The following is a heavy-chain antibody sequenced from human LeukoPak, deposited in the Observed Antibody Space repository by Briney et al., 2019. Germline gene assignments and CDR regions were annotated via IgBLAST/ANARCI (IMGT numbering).Heavy chain of an antibody. CDR1: GFTFSGYW. D-gene: IGHD4-23*01. Sequence: GGSLRLSCAASGFTFSGYWMSWVRQAPGEGLEWVANIKQGGSEKNYVDSVKGRFTISRDNAKNSLYLQMNSLRAEDTAVYYCAANSYFDYWGQGTLVTVSS. CDR2: IKQGGSEK. CDR3: AANSYFDY. V-gene: IGHV3-7*01. J-gene: IGHJ4*02.